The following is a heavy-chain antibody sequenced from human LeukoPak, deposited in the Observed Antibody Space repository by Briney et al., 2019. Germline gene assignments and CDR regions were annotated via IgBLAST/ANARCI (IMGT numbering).Heavy chain of an antibody. J-gene: IGHJ5*02. CDR3: ARDPRTGTAPLYNWFDP. V-gene: IGHV1-2*02. CDR1: GYTFTGYY. Sequence: ASVNVSCKASGYTFTGYYMHWVRQAPGQGLEWMGWINPNSGGTNYAQKFQGRVTMTRDTSISTAYMELSRLRSDDTAVYYCARDPRTGTAPLYNWFDPWGQGTLVTVSS. D-gene: IGHD3/OR15-3a*01. CDR2: INPNSGGT.